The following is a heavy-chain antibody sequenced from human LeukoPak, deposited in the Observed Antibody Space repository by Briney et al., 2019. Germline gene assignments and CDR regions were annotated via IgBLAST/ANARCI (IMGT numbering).Heavy chain of an antibody. V-gene: IGHV3-64*01. Sequence: GGSLRLSCAASGFTFSSYAMHWVRQAPGKGLEYVSAISSNGGSTYYANSVKGRFTISRDNSKNTLYLQMGSLRAEDMAVYYCARDLDSSGPIDYWGQGNLFTVSS. J-gene: IGHJ4*02. CDR1: GFTFSSYA. CDR2: ISSNGGST. D-gene: IGHD6-19*01. CDR3: ARDLDSSGPIDY.